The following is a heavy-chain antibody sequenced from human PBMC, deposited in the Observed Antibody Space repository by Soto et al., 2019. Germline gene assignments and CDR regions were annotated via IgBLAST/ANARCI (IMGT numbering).Heavy chain of an antibody. V-gene: IGHV4-30-4*01. D-gene: IGHD3-3*01. CDR3: ARGLGNGGYYHFVS. J-gene: IGHJ4*02. Sequence: QVQLQESGPGLVKPSQTLSLACTVSGGSISTGDYYWTWIRQPPGKGLEWIGHIYNGVITYYNPSLKSRHSISGDTAKNQFSLKLSSVTAADTAVYYCARGLGNGGYYHFVSWGPGSLVTVSS. CDR2: IYNGVIT. CDR1: GGSISTGDYY.